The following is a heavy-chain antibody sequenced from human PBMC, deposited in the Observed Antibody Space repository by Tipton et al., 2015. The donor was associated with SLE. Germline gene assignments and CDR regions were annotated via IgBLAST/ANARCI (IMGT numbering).Heavy chain of an antibody. D-gene: IGHD7-27*01. CDR2: IYYSGST. V-gene: IGHV4-61*01. CDR3: ARELGMVAFDI. Sequence: PSLTCIVSGYSISSSYYWGWIRQPPGKGLEWIGYIYYSGSTNYNPSLKSRVTISVDTSKNQFSLKLSSVTAADTAVYYCARELGMVAFDIWGQGTMVTVSS. CDR1: GYSISSSYY. J-gene: IGHJ3*02.